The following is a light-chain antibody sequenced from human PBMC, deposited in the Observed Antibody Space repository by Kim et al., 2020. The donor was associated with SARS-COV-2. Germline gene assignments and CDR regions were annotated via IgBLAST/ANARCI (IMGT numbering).Light chain of an antibody. V-gene: IGLV2-14*03. CDR1: SSDVGGYNY. J-gene: IGLJ1*01. Sequence: GQSITISCTGTSSDVGGYNYVSWYQQHPGKAPKLMIYDVSNRPSGVSNRFSGSKSGNTASLTISGLQAKDEADYYCSSYTSSSTYVFGTGTKVTVL. CDR3: SSYTSSSTYV. CDR2: DVS.